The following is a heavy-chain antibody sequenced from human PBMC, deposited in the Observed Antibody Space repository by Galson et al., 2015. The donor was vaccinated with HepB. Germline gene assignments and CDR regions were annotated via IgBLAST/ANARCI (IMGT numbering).Heavy chain of an antibody. CDR3: ARDLAYSPVWPPVWFDP. V-gene: IGHV3-33*01. D-gene: IGHD2-21*01. J-gene: IGHJ5*02. Sequence: SLRLSCAASGFTFSSYGMHWVRQAPGKGLEWVAVIWYDGSNKYYADSVKGRFTISRDNSKNTLYLQMNSLRAEDTAVYYCARDLAYSPVWPPVWFDPWGQGTLVTVSS. CDR1: GFTFSSYG. CDR2: IWYDGSNK.